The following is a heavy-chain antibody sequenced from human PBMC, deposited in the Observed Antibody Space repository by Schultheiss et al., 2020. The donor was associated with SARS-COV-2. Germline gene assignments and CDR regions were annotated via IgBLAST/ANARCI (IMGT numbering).Heavy chain of an antibody. CDR1: GFTFSSYG. CDR2: IPNDGNRK. CDR3: ARGVHGLDV. Sequence: GGSLRLSCAASGFTFSSYGMHWVRQAPGKGLEWVAVIPNDGNRKYYADSVKGRFTVSRDNSKNTLYLQMNSLRAEDTAIYFCARGVHGLDVWGQGTTVTVSS. V-gene: IGHV3-30*03. J-gene: IGHJ6*02.